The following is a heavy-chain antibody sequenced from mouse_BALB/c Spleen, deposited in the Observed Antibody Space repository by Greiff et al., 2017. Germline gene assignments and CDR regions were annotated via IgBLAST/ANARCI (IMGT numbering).Heavy chain of an antibody. CDR1: GDSITSGY. V-gene: IGHV3-8*02. CDR2: ISYSGST. CDR3: ARFPYDYDGGNYFDY. D-gene: IGHD2-4*01. Sequence: EVQLQESGPSLVKPSQTLSLTCSVTGDSITSGYWNWIRKFPGNKLEYMGYISYSGSTYYNPSLKSRISITRDTSKNQYYLQLNSVTTEDTATYYCARFPYDYDGGNYFDYWGQGTTLTVSS. J-gene: IGHJ2*01.